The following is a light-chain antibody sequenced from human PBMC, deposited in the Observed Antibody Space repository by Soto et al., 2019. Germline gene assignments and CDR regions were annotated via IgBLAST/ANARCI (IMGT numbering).Light chain of an antibody. CDR3: QQFGSSPPRLT. J-gene: IGKJ4*01. CDR1: QSLSSTF. Sequence: EIVLTQSPGTLSLSPGERATLSCRASQSLSSTFLAWYQQKPGQAPRLLIYPASSRAAGIPDRFSGSGSGTDFTLTISRLEPEDFAVYYCQQFGSSPPRLTFGGGTKVEIK. V-gene: IGKV3-20*01. CDR2: PAS.